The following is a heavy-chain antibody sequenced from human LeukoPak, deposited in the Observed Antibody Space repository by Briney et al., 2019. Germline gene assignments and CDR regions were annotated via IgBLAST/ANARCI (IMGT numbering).Heavy chain of an antibody. Sequence: GGSLRLSCAASGFTYSSYAMSWVRQAPGKGLEWVSRISGSGGTIYFADSVKGRFTISRDNSKNTLHLQMNSLRAEDTAVYYCARGNYYFDYWGQGTLVTVSS. J-gene: IGHJ4*02. CDR3: ARGNYYFDY. CDR2: ISGSGGTI. V-gene: IGHV3-23*01. CDR1: GFTYSSYA.